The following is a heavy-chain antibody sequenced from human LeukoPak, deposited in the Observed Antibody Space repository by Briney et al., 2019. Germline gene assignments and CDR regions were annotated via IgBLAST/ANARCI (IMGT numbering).Heavy chain of an antibody. J-gene: IGHJ4*02. CDR2: ISGTSTHI. CDR1: GFTFSDYY. V-gene: IGHV3-11*06. D-gene: IGHD2/OR15-2a*01. CDR3: AYFPLRSDLDY. Sequence: GGSLRLSCAASGFTFSDYYMSWIRQAPGKGLEWVSSISGTSTHIYYAGSVKGRFTISRDNAQNSLYLQMNSLRAEDTAVYYCAYFPLRSDLDYWGQGTLVTVSS.